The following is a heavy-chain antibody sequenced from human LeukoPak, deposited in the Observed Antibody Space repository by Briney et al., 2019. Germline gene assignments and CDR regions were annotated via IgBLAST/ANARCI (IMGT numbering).Heavy chain of an antibody. CDR3: ARGQSGYSGYDYDY. CDR2: ISSSSSYI. Sequence: GGSLRLSCAASGFTFSSYSMNWVRQAPGEGLEWVSSISSSSSYIYYAGSVKGRFTISRDNAKNSLYLQMNSLRAEDTAVYYCARGQSGYSGYDYDYWGQGTLVTVSS. D-gene: IGHD5-12*01. V-gene: IGHV3-21*01. CDR1: GFTFSSYS. J-gene: IGHJ4*02.